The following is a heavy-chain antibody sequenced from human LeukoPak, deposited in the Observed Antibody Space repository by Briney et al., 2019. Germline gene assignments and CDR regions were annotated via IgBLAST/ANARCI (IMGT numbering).Heavy chain of an antibody. V-gene: IGHV6-1*01. CDR3: ARDLLDSFDI. CDR1: GDSVSSNSAA. J-gene: IGHJ3*02. CDR2: TYYRSKWFN. Sequence: SQTLSLTCAISGDSVSSNSAAWNWIRQSPSRGLEWPGRTYYRSKWFNDYAVSVKSRIIINPETSKNQFSLQLNSVTPEDTAVYYCARDLLDSFDIWGQGTMVTVSS.